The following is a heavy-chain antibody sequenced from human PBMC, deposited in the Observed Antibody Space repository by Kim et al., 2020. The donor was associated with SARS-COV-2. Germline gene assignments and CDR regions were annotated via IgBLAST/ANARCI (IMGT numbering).Heavy chain of an antibody. CDR3: AKGSLHGTETILLWFGELLRAGAWFDP. J-gene: IGHJ5*02. D-gene: IGHD3-10*01. CDR1: GFTFSSYA. CDR2: ISGSGGST. Sequence: GGSLRLSCAASGFTFSSYAMSWVRQAPGKGLEWVSAISGSGGSTYYADSVKGRFTISRDNSKNTLYLQMNSLRAEDTAVDYCAKGSLHGTETILLWFGELLRAGAWFDPWGQGTLVTVSS. V-gene: IGHV3-23*01.